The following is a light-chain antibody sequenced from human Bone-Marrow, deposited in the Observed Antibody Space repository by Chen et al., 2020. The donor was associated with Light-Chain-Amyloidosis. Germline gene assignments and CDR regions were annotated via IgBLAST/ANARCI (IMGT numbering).Light chain of an antibody. Sequence: SSVLTQPSSVSVAPGQTATLACGGNNIESTSVHWYQQTPGQAPLLVVYDDSDRPSGIPERLSGSNSGNTATLTISRVEAGDEADYYCQVWDRSSDRPVFGGGTKLTVL. CDR1: NIESTS. J-gene: IGLJ3*02. CDR2: DDS. CDR3: QVWDRSSDRPV. V-gene: IGLV3-21*02.